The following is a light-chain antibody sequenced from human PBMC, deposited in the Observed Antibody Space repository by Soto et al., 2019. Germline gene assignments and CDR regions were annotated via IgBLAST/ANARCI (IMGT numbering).Light chain of an antibody. CDR2: GAS. Sequence: DIQMTQSPPTLSASVGDRVNINCRASQSIRHYLAWYQQLPGNSPKLLIYGASTLHSGVPSRFRGSGSGTEVTLAISSLQPYDFGTYCCAHHKSFSQTFGQLAKVEI. CDR1: QSIRHY. V-gene: IGKV1-5*01. J-gene: IGKJ1*01. CDR3: AHHKSFSQT.